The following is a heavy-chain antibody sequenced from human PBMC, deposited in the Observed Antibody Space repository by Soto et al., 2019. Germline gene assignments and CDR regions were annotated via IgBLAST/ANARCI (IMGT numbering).Heavy chain of an antibody. CDR3: ARAGRIAARRSDS. CDR2: IYYSGST. V-gene: IGHV4-59*02. CDR1: VGSVCRSQ. Sequence: VRVGSVCRSQWCWIQQPPGKGLEWIGYIYYSGSTNYNPSLKSRVTISVDTSKNQFSLKLSSVTAADTAVYYCARAGRIAARRSDSRGQGTLVTVSS. D-gene: IGHD6-6*01. J-gene: IGHJ5*01.